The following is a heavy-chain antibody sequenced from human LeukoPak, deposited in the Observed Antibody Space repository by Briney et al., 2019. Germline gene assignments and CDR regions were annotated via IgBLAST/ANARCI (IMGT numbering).Heavy chain of an antibody. CDR2: IYYSGST. Sequence: SETLSLTCTVSGGSISSSSYYWGWIRQPPGKGLGSIGSIYYSGSTYYNPSLKSRVTISVDTSKNQFSLKLSSVTAADTAVYYCARAVAAAGIFRFYYFDYWGQGTLVTVSS. CDR1: GGSISSSSYY. V-gene: IGHV4-39*07. D-gene: IGHD6-13*01. CDR3: ARAVAAAGIFRFYYFDY. J-gene: IGHJ4*02.